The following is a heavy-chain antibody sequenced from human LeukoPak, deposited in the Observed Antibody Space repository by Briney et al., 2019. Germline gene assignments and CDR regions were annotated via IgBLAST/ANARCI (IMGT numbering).Heavy chain of an antibody. J-gene: IGHJ4*02. CDR1: GGSITPYY. CDR3: ARGNRGYETFDY. CDR2: VYASGNT. V-gene: IGHV4-4*07. Sequence: PSETLSLTCTVSGGSITPYYWSWIRQPAGKVLEWIGRVYASGNTKYNPSLKSRVTMSVDTSKSQVSLNMTSATAADTAVYFCARGNRGYETFDYWGQGALVTVSS. D-gene: IGHD5-12*01.